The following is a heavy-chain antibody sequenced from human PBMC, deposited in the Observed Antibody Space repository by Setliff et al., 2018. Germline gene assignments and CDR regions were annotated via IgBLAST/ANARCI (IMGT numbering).Heavy chain of an antibody. D-gene: IGHD2-15*01. V-gene: IGHV3-48*01. CDR2: ISSSGGTI. J-gene: IGHJ4*02. Sequence: TGGSLRLSCVASGFSVSNYGMNWVRQAPGKGLEWLSYISSSGGTIHYADSVKGRFTLTTVTSATTAYLAMSGLTSEDTAVYYCARGECNDNGCYRAPDYWGQGTLVTVSS. CDR3: ARGECNDNGCYRAPDY. CDR1: GFSVSNYG.